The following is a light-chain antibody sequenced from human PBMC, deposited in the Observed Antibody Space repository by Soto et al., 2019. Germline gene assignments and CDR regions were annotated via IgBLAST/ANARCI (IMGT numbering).Light chain of an antibody. CDR3: QQYNNWPYT. Sequence: EIVMTQSPTTLSVSPGGSATLSCRASQHVSSNFAWYRQKPGQAPTLVIYRASTRATGIPARFSGSGSGTEFTLTISSLQSEDFAVYYCQQYNNWPYTFGQGTKLEIK. CDR1: QHVSSN. CDR2: RAS. J-gene: IGKJ2*01. V-gene: IGKV3-15*01.